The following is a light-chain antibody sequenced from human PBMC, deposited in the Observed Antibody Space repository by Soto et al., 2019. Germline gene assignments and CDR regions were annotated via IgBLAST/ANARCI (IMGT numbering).Light chain of an antibody. J-gene: IGKJ1*01. CDR1: QSISSW. V-gene: IGKV1-5*01. CDR3: QQYSSYSRT. Sequence: DIQMTQSPSTLSASVGDRVTITCRASQSISSWLAWYQQKPGKDPKFLFYDASSLESGVLSWFSGSVSGTEFTLSISSLQPDDFATFFCQQYSSYSRTFGQWTKVDIK. CDR2: DAS.